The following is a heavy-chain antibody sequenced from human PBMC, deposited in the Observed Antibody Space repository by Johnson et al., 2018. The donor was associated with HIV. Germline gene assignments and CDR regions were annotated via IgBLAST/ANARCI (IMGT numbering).Heavy chain of an antibody. V-gene: IGHV3-30*03. D-gene: IGHD3-22*01. Sequence: HVQLVESGGGVVQPGGSVRLSCAVSGLNFSDYGMHWVRQAPGKGLEWVAVIAFDGSEEYYVDSVKGRLTISRDNANNTLYLQMKILRTEDTAVYFCVRGRIAMRGVDLRGGAFDIWGQGTMVTVSS. CDR3: VRGRIAMRGVDLRGGAFDI. CDR2: IAFDGSEE. J-gene: IGHJ3*02. CDR1: GLNFSDYG.